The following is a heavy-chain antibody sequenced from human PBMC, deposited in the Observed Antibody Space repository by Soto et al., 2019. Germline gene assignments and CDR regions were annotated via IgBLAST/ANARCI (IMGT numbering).Heavy chain of an antibody. J-gene: IGHJ5*02. CDR1: GGSFSGYY. D-gene: IGHD3-22*01. CDR2: INHSGST. Sequence: TLSLTCAVYGGSFSGYYWSWIRQPPGKGLEWIGEINHSGSTNYNPSLKSRVTISVDTSKNQFSLKLSSVTAADTAVYYCARVLDYYDSSGNRLNWFDPWGQGTLVTVSS. CDR3: ARVLDYYDSSGNRLNWFDP. V-gene: IGHV4-34*01.